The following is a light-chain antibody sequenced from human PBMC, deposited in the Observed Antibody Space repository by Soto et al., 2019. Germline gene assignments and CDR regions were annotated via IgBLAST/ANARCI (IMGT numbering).Light chain of an antibody. CDR2: VAS. J-gene: IGKJ2*01. CDR1: QDIGTW. V-gene: IGKV1D-12*01. CDR3: QQCHSFPHT. Sequence: DIQMTQSPSSVSASIGDRVTVTCRAGQDIGTWLAWYQQKPGNAPKLLISVASKLESGVPSRFSGSGSGTHFTLTISSXXXEDLATYYCQQCHSFPHTFGQGTKLEX.